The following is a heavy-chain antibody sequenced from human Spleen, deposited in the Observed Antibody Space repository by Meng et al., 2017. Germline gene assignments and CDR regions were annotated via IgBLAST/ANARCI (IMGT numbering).Heavy chain of an antibody. CDR2: IIPIFGVP. CDR3: AREGGDSGSPDY. V-gene: IGHV1-69*13. CDR1: GDTFSNSA. D-gene: IGHD1-26*01. Sequence: SVKVSCKASGDTFSNSAISWVRQAPGQGLEWMGGIIPIFGVPTYAQKFQGRVTITADESTTTVYMELSSLRSEDTAIYYCAREGGDSGSPDYWGQGIL. J-gene: IGHJ4*02.